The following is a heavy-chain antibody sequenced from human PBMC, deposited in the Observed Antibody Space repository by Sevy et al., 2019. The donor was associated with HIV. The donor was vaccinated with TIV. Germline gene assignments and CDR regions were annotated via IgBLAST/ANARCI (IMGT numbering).Heavy chain of an antibody. CDR2: FDPEDGET. CDR1: GYTLTELS. D-gene: IGHD3-16*01. CDR3: ETLFGGVISGWFDP. Sequence: ASVKVSCKVSGYTLTELSMHWVRQAPGKGLEWMGGFDPEDGETIYAQKFQGRVTMTEDTSTDTAYMELSSLRSEDTAVYYCETLFGGVISGWFDPWGQGTLVTVSS. J-gene: IGHJ5*02. V-gene: IGHV1-24*01.